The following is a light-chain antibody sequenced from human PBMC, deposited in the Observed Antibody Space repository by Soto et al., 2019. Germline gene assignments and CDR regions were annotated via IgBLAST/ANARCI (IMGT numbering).Light chain of an antibody. CDR3: QQYGNSPPLT. Sequence: EIVLTQSPGTLSLSPGERATLSCRASQGVISHLAWYQQRPGQAPRLLIYGASSRATGIPDRFSGSGSGTDFTLTISRLEPEDFALYYCQQYGNSPPLTFGGGTKVEIK. J-gene: IGKJ4*01. CDR1: QGVISH. V-gene: IGKV3-20*01. CDR2: GAS.